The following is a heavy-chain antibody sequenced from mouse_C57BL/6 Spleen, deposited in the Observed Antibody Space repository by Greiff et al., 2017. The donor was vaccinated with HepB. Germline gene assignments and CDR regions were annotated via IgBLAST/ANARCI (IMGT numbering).Heavy chain of an antibody. CDR3: ARKDYYGSSYAMDY. CDR2: TDPSDSYT. V-gene: IGHV1-69*01. D-gene: IGHD1-1*01. J-gene: IGHJ4*01. CDR1: GYTFTSYW. Sequence: QVQLQQPGAELVMPGASVKLSCKASGYTFTSYWMHWVKQRPGQGLEWIGETDPSDSYTNYNQKFKGKSTLTVDKSSSTAYMQLSSLTSEDSAVYYCARKDYYGSSYAMDYWGQGTSVTVSS.